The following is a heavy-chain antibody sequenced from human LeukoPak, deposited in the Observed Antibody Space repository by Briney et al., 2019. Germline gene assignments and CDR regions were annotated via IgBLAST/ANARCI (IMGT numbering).Heavy chain of an antibody. V-gene: IGHV1-69*05. Sequence: SVKVSCKASGYTFTGYYMHWVRQAPGQGLEWMGGIIPIFGTANYAQKFQGRVTITTDESTSTAYMELSSLRSEDTAVYYCARARRNWNWFDPWGQGTLVTVSS. CDR1: GYTFTGYY. J-gene: IGHJ5*02. D-gene: IGHD1-1*01. CDR3: ARARRNWNWFDP. CDR2: IIPIFGTA.